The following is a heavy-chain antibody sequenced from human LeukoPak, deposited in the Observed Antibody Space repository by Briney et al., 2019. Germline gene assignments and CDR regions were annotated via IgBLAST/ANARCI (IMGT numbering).Heavy chain of an antibody. J-gene: IGHJ5*02. CDR2: IWYDGSNK. CDR3: ARDDSGWYP. Sequence: GRSLRLSCAASGFTFSSYGRHWVRQAPGKGLEWVAVIWYDGSNKYYADSVKGRFTISRDNSKNTLYLQMNSLRAEDTAVYYCARDDSGWYPWGQGTLVTVSS. D-gene: IGHD6-19*01. CDR1: GFTFSSYG. V-gene: IGHV3-33*01.